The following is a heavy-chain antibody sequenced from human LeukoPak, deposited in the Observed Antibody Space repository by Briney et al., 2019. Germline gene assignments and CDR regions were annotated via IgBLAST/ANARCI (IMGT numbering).Heavy chain of an antibody. V-gene: IGHV4-59*08. CDR3: ASAMDTAMVTH. J-gene: IGHJ4*02. CDR1: GGSISSYY. Sequence: SETLSLTCTVSGGSISSYYWSWIRQPPGKGLEWIGYIYYSGSTNYNPSLKSRVTISVDTSKNQFSLKLSSVTAADTAVYYCASAMDTAMVTHWGQGTLVTVSS. D-gene: IGHD5-18*01. CDR2: IYYSGST.